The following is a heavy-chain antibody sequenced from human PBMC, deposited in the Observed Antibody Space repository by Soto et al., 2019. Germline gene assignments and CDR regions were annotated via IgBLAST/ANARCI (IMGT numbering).Heavy chain of an antibody. CDR3: AREYCSGGSCYPNPFDI. V-gene: IGHV1-18*01. J-gene: IGHJ3*02. D-gene: IGHD2-15*01. CDR2: ISAYNGNT. CDR1: GYTFTSYG. Sequence: ASVKVSCKASGYTFTSYGISWVRQAPGQGLEWMGWISAYNGNTNYAQKLQGRVTMTIDTSTSTAYMELRSLRSDDTAVYYCAREYCSGGSCYPNPFDIWGQGTMVTVSS.